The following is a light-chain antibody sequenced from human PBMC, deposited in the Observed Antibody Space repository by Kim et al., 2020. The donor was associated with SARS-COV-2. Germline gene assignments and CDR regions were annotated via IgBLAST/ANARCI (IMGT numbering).Light chain of an antibody. CDR1: QNINL. Sequence: EIVLTQSPATLSVSPGERATLSCRASQNINLLAWYQQKPGQAPRLLIFGASTRATAIPARFSGSGSGTEFTLTISSLQSEDFAVYYCQQYNDWPLTFGGGTKVDIK. CDR3: QQYNDWPLT. J-gene: IGKJ4*01. V-gene: IGKV3-15*01. CDR2: GAS.